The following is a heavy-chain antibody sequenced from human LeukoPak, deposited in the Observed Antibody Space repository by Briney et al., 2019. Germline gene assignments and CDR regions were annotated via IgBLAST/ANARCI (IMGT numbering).Heavy chain of an antibody. Sequence: GRSLSLFCAASGFTFSSYCTSCARHDARRGLEWDSYISSSSSTIYYAASVKGGFTISRDNAKNSLYLQMNSLRAEDTAVYYCARDAAAAAYQCYFDYWGQGTLVTVSS. D-gene: IGHD2-2*01. CDR1: GFTFSSYC. V-gene: IGHV3-48*04. J-gene: IGHJ4*02. CDR2: ISSSSSTI. CDR3: ARDAAAAAYQCYFDY.